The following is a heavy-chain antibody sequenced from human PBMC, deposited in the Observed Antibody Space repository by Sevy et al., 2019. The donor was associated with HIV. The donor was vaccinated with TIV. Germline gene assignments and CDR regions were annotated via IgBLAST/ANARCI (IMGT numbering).Heavy chain of an antibody. D-gene: IGHD6-19*01. CDR1: GFTFGTYG. CDR3: ARGSLYSSGWSESLDY. Sequence: GGSQRLSCVASGFTFGTYGMDWVRQAPGKGLEWVAVIWYDGSSKYYGDSVKGRFTISRDNSKNTLYLQMNSLRAEDTAVYYCARGSLYSSGWSESLDYWGQGTLVTVSS. CDR2: IWYDGSSK. J-gene: IGHJ4*02. V-gene: IGHV3-33*01.